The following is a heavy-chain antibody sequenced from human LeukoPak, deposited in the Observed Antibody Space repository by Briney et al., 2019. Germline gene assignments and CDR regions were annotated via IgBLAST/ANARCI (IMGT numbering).Heavy chain of an antibody. D-gene: IGHD3-10*01. J-gene: IGHJ4*02. CDR2: IKKDGDDK. CDR3: ARVPGTSNYYGSGSPDY. Sequence: GGSLRLSCAASGFPFSSYWMSWVRQAPGKGLEWVANIKKDGDDKHYVDSVKGRFTISRDNAKTSLYLQMNNLRAEDTAVYYCARVPGTSNYYGSGSPDYWGQGTLVTVSS. V-gene: IGHV3-7*04. CDR1: GFPFSSYW.